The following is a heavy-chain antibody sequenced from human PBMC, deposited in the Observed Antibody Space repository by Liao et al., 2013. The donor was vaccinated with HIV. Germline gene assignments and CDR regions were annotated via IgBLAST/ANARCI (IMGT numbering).Heavy chain of an antibody. CDR3: ARDGQLGDY. D-gene: IGHD6-13*01. CDR1: GGSFSDNY. Sequence: QVQLHQWGAGLLKPSETLSLTCAVYGGSFSDNYWISVRQVPGKGLEWIGRIYTSGSTNYNPSLKSRVTMSVDTSKNQFSLKLSSVTAADTAVYYCARDGQLGDYWGQGTLVTVSS. CDR2: IYTSGST. V-gene: IGHV4-59*10. J-gene: IGHJ4*02.